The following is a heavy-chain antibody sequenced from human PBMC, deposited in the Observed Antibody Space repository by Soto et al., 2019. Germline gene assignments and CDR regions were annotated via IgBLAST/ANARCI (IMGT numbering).Heavy chain of an antibody. V-gene: IGHV3-30*18. CDR2: ISYDGSNK. CDR3: AEGSYSSGWQMEI. D-gene: IGHD6-19*01. Sequence: QVQLVESGGGVVQPGRSLRLSCAASGFTFSSYGMHWVRQAPGKGLEWVAVISYDGSNKYYADSVKGRFTISRDNSKNTLYLQMNSLRAEDTAVYYCAEGSYSSGWQMEIWGQGTMVTVSS. CDR1: GFTFSSYG. J-gene: IGHJ3*02.